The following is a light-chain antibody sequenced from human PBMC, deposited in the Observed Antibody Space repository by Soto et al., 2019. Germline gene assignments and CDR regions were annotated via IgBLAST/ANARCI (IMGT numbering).Light chain of an antibody. CDR1: QSVSSN. Sequence: EIVMTQSPATLSVSPGERATLSCRASQSVSSNLAWHQQEPGQAPRLLIYGASTRATGIPARFSGSGSGTEFTLTISSLQSEDFAVYYCQQYNNWPPGTFGQGTKLEIK. CDR2: GAS. V-gene: IGKV3-15*01. J-gene: IGKJ2*01. CDR3: QQYNNWPPGT.